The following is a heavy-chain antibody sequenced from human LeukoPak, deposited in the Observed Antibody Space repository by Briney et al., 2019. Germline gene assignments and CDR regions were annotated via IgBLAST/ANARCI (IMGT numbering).Heavy chain of an antibody. CDR2: IYYSGST. J-gene: IGHJ3*02. D-gene: IGHD2-21*02. CDR1: GGSISSGGYY. V-gene: IGHV4-61*08. CDR3: ARSERLAYCGGDCYPDAFDI. Sequence: SETLSLTCTVSGGSISSGGYYWSWIRQHPGKGLEWIGYIYYSGSTNYNPSLKSRVTISVDTSKNQFSLKLSSVTAADTAVYYCARSERLAYCGGDCYPDAFDIWGQGTMVTVSS.